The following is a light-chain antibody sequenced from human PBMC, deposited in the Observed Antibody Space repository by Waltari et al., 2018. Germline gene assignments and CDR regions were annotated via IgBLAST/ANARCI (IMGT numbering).Light chain of an antibody. CDR1: SSDGGSYNL. CDR2: EGS. V-gene: IGLV2-23*01. CDR3: CSYAGSHVV. Sequence: QSALTQPASVSGSPGQSITISCTGTSSDGGSYNLVSWYQQHPGKAPKLMIYEGSKRPSGVSNRFSGSKSGNTASLTISGLQAEDEADYYCCSYAGSHVVFGGGTKLTVL. J-gene: IGLJ2*01.